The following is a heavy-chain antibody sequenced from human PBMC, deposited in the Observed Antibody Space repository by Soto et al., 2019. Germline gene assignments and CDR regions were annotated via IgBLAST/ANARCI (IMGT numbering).Heavy chain of an antibody. CDR2: ISYDGSNK. CDR3: AREGYYYDSSGYYPDY. J-gene: IGHJ4*02. Sequence: GGSLRLSCAASGFTFSSYAMHWVRQAPGKGLEWVAVISYDGSNKYYADSVKGRFTTSRDNSKNTLYLQMNSLRAEDTAVYYCAREGYYYDSSGYYPDYWGQGTPVTVSS. V-gene: IGHV3-30-3*01. CDR1: GFTFSSYA. D-gene: IGHD3-22*01.